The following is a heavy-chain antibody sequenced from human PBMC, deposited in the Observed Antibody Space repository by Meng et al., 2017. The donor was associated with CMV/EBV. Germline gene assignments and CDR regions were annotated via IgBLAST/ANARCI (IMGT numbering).Heavy chain of an antibody. CDR2: IIPIFGTA. CDR3: AREGGIVVVPAAPGWFDP. V-gene: IGHV1-69*12. J-gene: IGHJ5*02. D-gene: IGHD2-2*01. Sequence: QGRLGQSGAEVKKPGASVKVSCKASGGIFSSYAISWVRQAPGQGLEWMGGIIPIFGTANYAQKFQGRVTITADESTSTAYMELSSLRSEDTAVYYCAREGGIVVVPAAPGWFDPWGQGTLVTVSS. CDR1: GGIFSSYA.